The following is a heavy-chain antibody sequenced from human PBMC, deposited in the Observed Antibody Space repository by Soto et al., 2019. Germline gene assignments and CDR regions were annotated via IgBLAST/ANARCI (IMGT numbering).Heavy chain of an antibody. CDR1: GGSISSGGYY. V-gene: IGHV4-31*03. CDR3: ARGGYDSSGYRPPYYFDY. Sequence: QVQLQESGPGLVKPSQTLSLTCTVSGGSISSGGYYWSWIRQHPGKGLEWIGYIYYSGSTYYNPSLKSRVTISVDTSKNQFSLKLSSVTDADTAVYYCARGGYDSSGYRPPYYFDYWGQGTLVTVSS. CDR2: IYYSGST. J-gene: IGHJ4*02. D-gene: IGHD3-22*01.